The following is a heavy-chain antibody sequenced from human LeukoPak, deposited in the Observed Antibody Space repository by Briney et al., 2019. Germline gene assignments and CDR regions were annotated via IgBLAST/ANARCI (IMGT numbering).Heavy chain of an antibody. D-gene: IGHD3-22*01. Sequence: GGSLRLSCVASGFICSPYWMAWIRQSPGQGLEFVANINPDGSDINYVDSVKGRFTISRDNAKNSLYLQMISLRAEDTAVYYCVRGGSFDGSRYYPDYWGQGTLVTVSS. CDR3: VRGGSFDGSRYYPDY. V-gene: IGHV3-7*01. J-gene: IGHJ4*02. CDR2: INPDGSDI. CDR1: GFICSPYW.